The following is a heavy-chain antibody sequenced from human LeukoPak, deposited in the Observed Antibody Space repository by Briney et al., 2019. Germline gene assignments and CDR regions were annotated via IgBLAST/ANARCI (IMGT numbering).Heavy chain of an antibody. CDR2: IYHSGST. Sequence: SETLSLTCTVSGYSISSGYYWGWIRQPPGKGLEWIGSIYHSGSTYYNPSLKSRVTISVDTSKNQFSLKLSSVTAADTAVYYCARPYDSSGYRPGAFDIWGQGTMVTVSS. D-gene: IGHD3-22*01. CDR1: GYSISSGYY. J-gene: IGHJ3*02. V-gene: IGHV4-38-2*02. CDR3: ARPYDSSGYRPGAFDI.